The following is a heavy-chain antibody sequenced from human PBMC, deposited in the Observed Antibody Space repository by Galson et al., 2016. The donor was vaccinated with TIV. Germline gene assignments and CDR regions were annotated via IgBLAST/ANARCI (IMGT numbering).Heavy chain of an antibody. CDR2: TYYRSKWYN. CDR3: ARATPSVFGVVMTLDY. Sequence: CAISGASVSSNSAAWNWIRQSPSRGLGWLGRTYYRSKWYNDYALSVKSRITINPDTSKNQVSLQLHSVTPEDTAVYYCARATPSVFGVVMTLDYWGQGTLVTVSS. V-gene: IGHV6-1*01. CDR1: GASVSSNSAA. D-gene: IGHD3-3*01. J-gene: IGHJ4*02.